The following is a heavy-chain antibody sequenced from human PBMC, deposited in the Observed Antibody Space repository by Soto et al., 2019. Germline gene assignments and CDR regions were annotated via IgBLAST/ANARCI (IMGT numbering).Heavy chain of an antibody. J-gene: IGHJ4*02. CDR3: ARESGFRYFDY. CDR1: GGSISSYY. D-gene: IGHD6-25*01. CDR2: IYYSGST. Sequence: SETLSLTCTVSGGSISSYYWSWIRQPPGKGLEWIGYIYYSGSTNYNPSLKSRVTISVDTSKNQFSLKLSSVTAADTAVYYCARESGFRYFDYWGQGTLVTVSS. V-gene: IGHV4-59*01.